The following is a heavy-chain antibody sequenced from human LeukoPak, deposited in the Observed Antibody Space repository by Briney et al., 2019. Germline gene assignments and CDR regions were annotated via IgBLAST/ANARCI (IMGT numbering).Heavy chain of an antibody. CDR1: GDSISSTNW. Sequence: SETLSLTCGVSGDSISSTNWWSWVRQPPGKGLEWIGSIYYSGSTYYNPSLKSRVTISVDASKNQFSLRLSSVTAADTAVYYCARVRILRSIMITFGGEFDYWGQGTLVTVSS. D-gene: IGHD3-16*01. J-gene: IGHJ4*02. CDR3: ARVRILRSIMITFGGEFDY. CDR2: IYYSGST. V-gene: IGHV4-4*02.